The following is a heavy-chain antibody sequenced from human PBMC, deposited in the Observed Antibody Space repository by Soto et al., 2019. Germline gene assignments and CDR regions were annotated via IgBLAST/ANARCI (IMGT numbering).Heavy chain of an antibody. Sequence: QVQLQESDPGLVKPSGTLSLTCAVSSGSISSSNWWSWVRQPPGKGLEWIGEIYHSGSTNYNPSLKSRVTISVDKSKNQFSLKLSSVTAADTAVYYCARSLYDFWSGYHRGGYFDYWGQGTLVTVSS. J-gene: IGHJ4*02. CDR3: ARSLYDFWSGYHRGGYFDY. D-gene: IGHD3-3*01. CDR1: SGSISSSNW. CDR2: IYHSGST. V-gene: IGHV4-4*02.